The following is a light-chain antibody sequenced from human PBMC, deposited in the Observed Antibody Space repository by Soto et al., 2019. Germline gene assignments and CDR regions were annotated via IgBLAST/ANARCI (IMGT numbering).Light chain of an antibody. Sequence: EILLTQSQGTLSLSPGQRATLSCRASQSISSNFLAWYQQKPGQAPRLLIYATSSRATGIPGRFSGSGSGTDFTLTISRLEPEDFAVYYCQQYSSSWTFGQGTKVDIK. V-gene: IGKV3-20*01. CDR3: QQYSSSWT. CDR2: ATS. CDR1: QSISSNF. J-gene: IGKJ1*01.